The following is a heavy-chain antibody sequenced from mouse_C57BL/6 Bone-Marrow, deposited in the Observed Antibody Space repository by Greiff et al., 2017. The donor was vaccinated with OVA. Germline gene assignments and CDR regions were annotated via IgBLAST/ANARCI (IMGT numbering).Heavy chain of an antibody. Sequence: QVQLKESGPGLVQPSQSLSITCTVSGFSLTSYGVHWVRQSPGKGLEWLGAIWSGGSTDYNAAFISSLSISKDNSKSQVFFKMSSLQADDTAIYYCARRGYYWYFDVWGTGTTVTVSP. CDR2: IWSGGST. V-gene: IGHV2-2*01. CDR1: GFSLTSYG. CDR3: ARRGYYWYFDV. J-gene: IGHJ1*03. D-gene: IGHD3-2*02.